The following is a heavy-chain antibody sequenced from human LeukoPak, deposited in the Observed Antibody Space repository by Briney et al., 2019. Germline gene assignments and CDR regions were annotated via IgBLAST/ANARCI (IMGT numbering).Heavy chain of an antibody. CDR3: ARESMDYYDSSALGGDY. CDR2: IYYSGST. Sequence: SETLSLTCTVSGGSISSGDYYWSWIRQPPGKGLEWIGYIYYSGSTYYNPSLKSRVTISVDTSKNQFSLKLSSVTAADTAVYYCARESMDYYDSSALGGDYWGQGTLVTVSS. J-gene: IGHJ4*02. D-gene: IGHD3-22*01. V-gene: IGHV4-30-4*01. CDR1: GGSISSGDYY.